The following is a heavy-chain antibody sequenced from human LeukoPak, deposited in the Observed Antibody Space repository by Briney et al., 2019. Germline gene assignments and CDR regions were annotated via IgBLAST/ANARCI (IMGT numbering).Heavy chain of an antibody. D-gene: IGHD4-11*01. CDR1: GGTFSSYA. CDR3: ASVYSNYGFDY. J-gene: IGHJ4*02. V-gene: IGHV1-69*13. Sequence: GASVKVSCKASGGTFSSYAISWVRQAPGQGLEWMGGIIPIFGTANYAQKFQGRVTITADESTSTAYMELSSLRSEDTAAYYCASVYSNYGFDYWGQGTLVTVSS. CDR2: IIPIFGTA.